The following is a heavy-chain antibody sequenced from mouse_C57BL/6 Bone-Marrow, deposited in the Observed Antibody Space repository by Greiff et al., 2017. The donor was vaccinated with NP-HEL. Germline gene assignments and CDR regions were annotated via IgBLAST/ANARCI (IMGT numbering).Heavy chain of an antibody. CDR1: GFTFSDYG. J-gene: IGHJ2*01. Sequence: EVKLVESGGGLVKPGGSLKLSCAASGFTFSDYGMHWVRQAPEKGLEWVAYISSGSSTIYYADTVKGRFTISRDNAKNTLFLQMTSLRSEDTAMYYCARGVITSLYYFDYWGQGTTLTVSS. D-gene: IGHD1-1*01. CDR2: ISSGSSTI. CDR3: ARGVITSLYYFDY. V-gene: IGHV5-17*01.